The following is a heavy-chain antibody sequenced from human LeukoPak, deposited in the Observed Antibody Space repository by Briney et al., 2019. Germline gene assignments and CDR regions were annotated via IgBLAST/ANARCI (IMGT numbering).Heavy chain of an antibody. CDR3: ARDLRYSSTAHYMDV. CDR2: ISGSGGST. J-gene: IGHJ6*03. CDR1: GFTFSSYA. D-gene: IGHD6-13*01. Sequence: PGGSLRLSCAASGFTFSSYAMSWVRQAPGKGLEWVSAISGSGGSTYYADSVKGRFTISRDNAKNSLYLQMNSLRAEDTAVYYCARDLRYSSTAHYMDVWGKGTTVTVSS. V-gene: IGHV3-23*01.